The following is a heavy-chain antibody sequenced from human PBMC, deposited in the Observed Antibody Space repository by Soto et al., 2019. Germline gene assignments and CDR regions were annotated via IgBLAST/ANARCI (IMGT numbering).Heavy chain of an antibody. CDR2: ISSSSSTI. D-gene: IGHD2-15*01. J-gene: IGHJ6*02. V-gene: IGHV3-48*02. CDR3: ARAGDCSGGSCYPEDQYYYGMDV. CDR1: GLTFSSYG. Sequence: GGSMELSCAASGLTFSSYGMTGVRKAPGKGLEWVSYISSSSSTIYYADSVKGRFTISRDNAKNSLYLQMNSLRDEDTAVYYCARAGDCSGGSCYPEDQYYYGMDVWGQGTTVTVSS.